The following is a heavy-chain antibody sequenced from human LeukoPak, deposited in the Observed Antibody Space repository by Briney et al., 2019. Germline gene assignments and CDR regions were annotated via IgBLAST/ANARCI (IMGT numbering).Heavy chain of an antibody. V-gene: IGHV1-2*02. D-gene: IGHD2-8*01. CDR3: ARGRGYCTNGVCYTDGVLFDY. CDR1: GYSENFYG. Sequence: ASVKVSCKTSGYSENFYGITWVRQAPGQGLEWMGWINPNSGGTNYAQKFQGRVTMTRDTSISTAYMELSRLRSDDTAVYYCARGRGYCTNGVCYTDGVLFDYWGQGTLVTVSS. CDR2: INPNSGGT. J-gene: IGHJ4*02.